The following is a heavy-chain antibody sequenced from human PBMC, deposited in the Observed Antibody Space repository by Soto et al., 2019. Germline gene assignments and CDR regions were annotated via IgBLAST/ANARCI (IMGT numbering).Heavy chain of an antibody. Sequence: GGSLRLSCAHPGFTVSSNYMSWVRQAPGKGLEWVSVIYSGGSTYYADSVKGRFTISRDNSKNTLYLQMNSLRAEDTAVYYCAREDYYDSSGYYGYWGQGTLVTVSS. J-gene: IGHJ4*02. CDR1: GFTVSSNY. CDR2: IYSGGST. V-gene: IGHV3-53*01. CDR3: AREDYYDSSGYYGY. D-gene: IGHD3-22*01.